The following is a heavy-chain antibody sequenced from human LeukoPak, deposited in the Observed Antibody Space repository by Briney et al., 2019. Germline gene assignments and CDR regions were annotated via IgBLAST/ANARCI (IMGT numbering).Heavy chain of an antibody. J-gene: IGHJ5*02. CDR1: GGTFSSYA. D-gene: IGHD2-21*02. CDR3: ARETYCGGDCYSELWFDP. V-gene: IGHV1-69*10. CDR2: IIPIRGIA. Sequence: SVKVSCKASGGTFSSYAISWVRQAPGQGLEWMGGIIPIRGIANYAQKFQGRVTITADKSTSTAYMELSSLRSEDTAVYYCARETYCGGDCYSELWFDPWGQGTLVTVSS.